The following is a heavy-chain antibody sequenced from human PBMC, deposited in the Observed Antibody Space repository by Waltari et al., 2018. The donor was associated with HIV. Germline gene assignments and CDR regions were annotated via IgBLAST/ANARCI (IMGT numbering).Heavy chain of an antibody. CDR2: INRDGSNT. Sequence: EVQLVESGGGLVQPGGSLRLSCAASGFTFRSYWMHWVRQAPGKGLVWDSGINRDGSNTSSADSVKGRFTISRDNANNTLYLQINSLRVEDTAVYYCARGQYYSMDVWGQGTTVTVSS. CDR3: ARGQYYSMDV. D-gene: IGHD3-10*01. CDR1: GFTFRSYW. V-gene: IGHV3-74*01. J-gene: IGHJ6*02.